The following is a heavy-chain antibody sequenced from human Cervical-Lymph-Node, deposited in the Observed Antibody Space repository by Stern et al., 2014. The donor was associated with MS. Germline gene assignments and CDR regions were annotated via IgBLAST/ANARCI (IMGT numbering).Heavy chain of an antibody. CDR2: IYYSGST. J-gene: IGHJ5*02. CDR1: GGSISSYY. Sequence: QVQLQESGPGLVKPSATLSLTCNVSGGSISSYYWSWIRQPPGQGLEWIGCIYYSGSTHYNPYLKSRGAISVDTSKNQFSLKLSSVTAADTAVYYCARNRGHKSFDPWGQGTLVTVSS. CDR3: ARNRGHKSFDP. V-gene: IGHV4-59*01. D-gene: IGHD6-25*01.